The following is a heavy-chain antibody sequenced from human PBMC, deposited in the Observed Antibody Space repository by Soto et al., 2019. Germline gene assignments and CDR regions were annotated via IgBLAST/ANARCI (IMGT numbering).Heavy chain of an antibody. J-gene: IGHJ4*02. CDR3: AKAGCSGGTCYLYYFDY. CDR2: ISGRGGNT. CDR1: GFTFSNYA. D-gene: IGHD2-15*01. Sequence: GALRLSCAASGFTFSNYAMSWVRQAPGKGLEWVSTISGRGGNTYYADSVKGRFTISRDNSRNTLYLQMDSLRVEDSAVYSCAKAGCSGGTCYLYYFDYWGQGALVTVSS. V-gene: IGHV3-23*01.